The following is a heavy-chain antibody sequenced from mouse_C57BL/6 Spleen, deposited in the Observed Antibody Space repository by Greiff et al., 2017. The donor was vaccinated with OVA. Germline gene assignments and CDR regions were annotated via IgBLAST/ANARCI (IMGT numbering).Heavy chain of an antibody. J-gene: IGHJ4*01. V-gene: IGHV14-3*01. D-gene: IGHD1-1*01. Sequence: EVQLQQSVAELVRPGASVKLSCTASGFNIKNTYMHWVKQRPEQGLEWIGRIDPANGNTKYAPKFQGKATITADTSYNTAYLQLSSLTSEDTAIYYCARDYYGSSYGYYAMDYWGQGTSVTVSS. CDR1: GFNIKNTY. CDR2: IDPANGNT. CDR3: ARDYYGSSYGYYAMDY.